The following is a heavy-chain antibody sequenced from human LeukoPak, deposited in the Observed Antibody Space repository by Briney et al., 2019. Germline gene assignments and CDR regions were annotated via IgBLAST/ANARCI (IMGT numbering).Heavy chain of an antibody. CDR2: INPNSGGT. J-gene: IGHJ4*02. CDR3: ARDLPSYYGSGSYQRYFDY. D-gene: IGHD3-10*01. Sequence: ASVKVSCKASGYTFTGYYMHWVRQAPGQGLEWMGWINPNSGGTNYAQKFQGRVTMTRDTSISTAYMELSRLRSDDTAVYYCARDLPSYYGSGSYQRYFDYWGQGTLVTVSS. V-gene: IGHV1-2*02. CDR1: GYTFTGYY.